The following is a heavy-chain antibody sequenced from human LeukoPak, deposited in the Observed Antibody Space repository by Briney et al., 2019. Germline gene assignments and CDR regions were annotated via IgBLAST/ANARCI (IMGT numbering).Heavy chain of an antibody. Sequence: SQTLSLTCTVSGGSISSGNAWTWIRQPPGKGLEWIRQPPGKGLEWIGYIYHSGSTYYNPSLKSRVTISVNRSKNQFSLRLSSVTAADTAVYYCARTRGYSYGRYYYYMDVWGKGTTVTVSS. CDR1: GGSISSGNAWT. J-gene: IGHJ6*03. CDR3: ARTRGYSYGRYYYYMDV. D-gene: IGHD5-18*01. V-gene: IGHV4-30-2*01. CDR2: IYHSGST.